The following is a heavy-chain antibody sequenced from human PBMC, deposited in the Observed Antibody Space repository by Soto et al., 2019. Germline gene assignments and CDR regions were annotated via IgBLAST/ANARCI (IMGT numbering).Heavy chain of an antibody. V-gene: IGHV1-69*02. J-gene: IGHJ4*02. Sequence: GASVKVSCTASGGTFSSYTISWVRQAPGQGLEWMGRIIPILGIANYAQKFQGRVTITADKSTSTAYMELSSLRSEDTAVYYCARGYSYGYIDYWGQGTLVTVSS. D-gene: IGHD5-18*01. CDR2: IIPILGIA. CDR1: GGTFSSYT. CDR3: ARGYSYGYIDY.